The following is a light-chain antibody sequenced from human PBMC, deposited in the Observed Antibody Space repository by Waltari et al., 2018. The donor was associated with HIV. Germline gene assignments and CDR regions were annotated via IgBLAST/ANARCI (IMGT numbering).Light chain of an antibody. Sequence: QSVLTQPPSASGTPGQRVTISCPGSSPNTGSITVNWYQQLPGTAPKLLIYSNNPRPSGVPDRFSGSKSGTSASLAISGLQSEDEADYYCAAWDDSLNAHAVFGGGTQLTVL. CDR2: SNN. CDR1: SPNTGSIT. J-gene: IGLJ7*01. CDR3: AAWDDSLNAHAV. V-gene: IGLV1-44*01.